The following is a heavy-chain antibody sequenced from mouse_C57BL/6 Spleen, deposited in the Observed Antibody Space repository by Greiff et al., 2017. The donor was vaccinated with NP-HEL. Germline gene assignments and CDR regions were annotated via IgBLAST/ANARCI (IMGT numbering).Heavy chain of an antibody. CDR2: INPSSGYT. CDR1: GYTFTSYW. V-gene: IGHV1-7*01. J-gene: IGHJ3*01. Sequence: VQLVESGAELAKPGASVKLSCKASGYTFTSYWMHWVKQRPGQGLDWIGYINPSSGYTNYNQKFKDKATFTADKSSSTAYMQLSSLTYEGSAVYYCARNGDYYGSSCEGFAYWGEGTLVTVSA. D-gene: IGHD1-1*01. CDR3: ARNGDYYGSSCEGFAY.